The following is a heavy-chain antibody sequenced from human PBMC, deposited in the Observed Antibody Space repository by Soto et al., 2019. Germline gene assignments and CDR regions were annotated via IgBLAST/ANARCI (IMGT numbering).Heavy chain of an antibody. CDR1: GGSISSYY. D-gene: IGHD3-22*01. V-gene: IGHV4-59*01. CDR2: IYYSGST. Sequence: SETLSLTCTVSGGSISSYYWSWIRQPPGKGLEWIGYIYYSGSTNYNPSLKSRVTISVDTSKNQFSLKLSSVTAADTAVYYCARVYDTSGYYDGGFDYWGQGTLVTVSS. CDR3: ARVYDTSGYYDGGFDY. J-gene: IGHJ4*02.